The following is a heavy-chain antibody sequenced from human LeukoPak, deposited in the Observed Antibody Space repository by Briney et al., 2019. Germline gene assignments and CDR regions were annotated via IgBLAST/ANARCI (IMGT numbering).Heavy chain of an antibody. CDR2: INTNTGNP. Sequence: ASVKVSCKASGYTFTGYYIHWVRQAPGQGLEWMGWINTNTGNPTYAQGFTGRFVFSLDTSVSTAYLQISSLKAEDTAVYYCARDVRGYYGSGSYIKTLYYYYYMDVWGKGTTVTVSS. CDR3: ARDVRGYYGSGSYIKTLYYYYYMDV. V-gene: IGHV7-4-1*02. CDR1: GYTFTGYY. J-gene: IGHJ6*03. D-gene: IGHD3-10*01.